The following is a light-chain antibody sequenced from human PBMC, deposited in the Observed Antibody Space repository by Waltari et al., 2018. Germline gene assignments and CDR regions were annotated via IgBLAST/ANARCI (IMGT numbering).Light chain of an antibody. CDR1: TLPRQY. V-gene: IGLV3-25*03. J-gene: IGLJ3*02. Sequence: SSELTQPPSVSVSPGQTARITCSGGTLPRQYASWYQQKPGQALVLVIYKDNERPSGIPERFSGSISGTVVTLVISGVQAEDEADYYCQSPDTSGTYLFGGGTKLNVL. CDR3: QSPDTSGTYL. CDR2: KDN.